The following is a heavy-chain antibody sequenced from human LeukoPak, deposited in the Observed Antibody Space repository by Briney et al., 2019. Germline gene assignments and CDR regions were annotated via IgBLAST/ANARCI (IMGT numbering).Heavy chain of an antibody. V-gene: IGHV1-2*02. CDR1: GYTFTGYY. Sequence: ASVKVSCKASGYTFTGYYMHWVRQAPGQGLEWMGWINPNSGGTNYAQKFQGRVTMTRDTSISAAYMELSRLKSDDTAVYYCARAQSVVRGVLPFYWGQGTLVTVSS. CDR2: INPNSGGT. J-gene: IGHJ4*02. CDR3: ARAQSVVRGVLPFY. D-gene: IGHD3-10*01.